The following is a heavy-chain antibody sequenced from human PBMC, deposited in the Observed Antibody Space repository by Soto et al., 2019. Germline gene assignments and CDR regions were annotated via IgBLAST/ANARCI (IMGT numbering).Heavy chain of an antibody. J-gene: IGHJ4*02. CDR1: GGSISSGGYY. D-gene: IGHD3-3*01. CDR2: IYYSGST. Sequence: SETLSLTCTVSGGSISSGGYYWSWIRQHPGKGLEWIGYIYYSGSTYYNPSLKSRVTISVDTSKNQFSLKLSSVTAADTAVYYCARDRRNYDFWSGYYIGGSFDYWGQGTLVTVSS. CDR3: ARDRRNYDFWSGYYIGGSFDY. V-gene: IGHV4-31*03.